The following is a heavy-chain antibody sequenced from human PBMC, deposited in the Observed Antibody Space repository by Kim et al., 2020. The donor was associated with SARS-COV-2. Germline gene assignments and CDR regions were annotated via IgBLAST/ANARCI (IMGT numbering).Heavy chain of an antibody. CDR2: VNPSSGDE. CDR3: ARRQQGIEC. V-gene: IGHV1-8*01. Sequence: ASVKVSCKASGYTFTSSEIHWVRQATGQGLEWLAWVNPSSGDEGSSQQFQGRVTMTRNTSINTAYMELSSLRSDDTAVYYCARRQQGIECWGHGTMVTGS. CDR1: GYTFTSSE. J-gene: IGHJ4*01. D-gene: IGHD7-27*01.